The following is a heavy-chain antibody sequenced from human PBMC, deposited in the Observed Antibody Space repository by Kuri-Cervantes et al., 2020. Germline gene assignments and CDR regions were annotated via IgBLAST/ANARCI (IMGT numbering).Heavy chain of an antibody. J-gene: IGHJ6*02. V-gene: IGHV1-46*01. D-gene: IGHD3-10*02. CDR1: GYTFTSYY. CDR3: AREGAITMLDFNPRYYYYYYGMDV. CDR2: INPSGGST. Sequence: ASVKVSCKASGYTFTSYYMHWVRQAPGQGLEWMGIINPSGGSTSYAQKFQGRVTMTRDTSTSTVYVELSSLRSEDTAVYYCAREGAITMLDFNPRYYYYYYGMDVWGQGTTVTVSS.